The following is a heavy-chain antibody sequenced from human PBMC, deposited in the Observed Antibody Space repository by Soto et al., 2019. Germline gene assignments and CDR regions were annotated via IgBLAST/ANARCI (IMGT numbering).Heavy chain of an antibody. V-gene: IGHV3-73*01. J-gene: IGHJ4*02. D-gene: IGHD1-1*01. CDR2: IRSRANNFAT. CDR1: GFIFSGSA. CDR3: AKDKAVFNWATSYFDY. Sequence: LSCAASGFIFSGSAIHWVRQASGKGLEWVGRIRSRANNFATSSAASVKGRFTFSRDDSKNTAYLQMNTLKPEDTAVYYCAKDKAVFNWATSYFDYWGQGALVTVSS.